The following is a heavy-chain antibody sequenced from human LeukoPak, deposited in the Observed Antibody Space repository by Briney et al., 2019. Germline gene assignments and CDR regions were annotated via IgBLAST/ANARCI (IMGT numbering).Heavy chain of an antibody. J-gene: IGHJ4*02. CDR1: GFTFSSYA. D-gene: IGHD6-19*01. Sequence: GGSLRLSCAASGFTFSSYAMSWVRQAPGKGLEWVSAISSSGGSTYYADSVKGRFTISRDNSKHTLYLQMNSLRAEDTAVYYCAREGVAVAGHFDYWGQGTLVTVSS. CDR3: AREGVAVAGHFDY. CDR2: ISSSGGST. V-gene: IGHV3-23*01.